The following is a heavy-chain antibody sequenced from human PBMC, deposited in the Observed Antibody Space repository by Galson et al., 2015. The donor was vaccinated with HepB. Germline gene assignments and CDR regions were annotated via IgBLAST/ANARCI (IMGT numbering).Heavy chain of an antibody. Sequence: SLRLSCAASGFTFSTYAMHWVRQAPGKGLEWVAVISYDGSIEYYADSVRGRFTISRDNSKNTLYLQMNSLRPEDTAAYYCARVICAGDSPLGYYYGMDVWGQGTTVTVSS. CDR2: ISYDGSIE. V-gene: IGHV3-30*04. CDR1: GFTFSTYA. CDR3: ARVICAGDSPLGYYYGMDV. D-gene: IGHD3-22*01. J-gene: IGHJ6*02.